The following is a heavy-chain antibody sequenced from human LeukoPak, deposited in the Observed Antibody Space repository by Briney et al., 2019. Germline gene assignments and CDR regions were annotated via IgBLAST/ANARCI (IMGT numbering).Heavy chain of an antibody. J-gene: IGHJ6*02. V-gene: IGHV4-31*03. D-gene: IGHD3-10*01. CDR1: GGSISSGGSY. CDR2: IYYSGST. Sequence: SETLSLTCTVSGGSISSGGSYWSWIRQHPGKGLEWIGYIYYSGSTYYNPSLKSRVTISVDTSKNQFSLKLSSVTAAATAVYYWAREGGVWFGEVGLQVEGGKGNYGMDVWGQGTTVTVSS. CDR3: AREGGVWFGEVGLQVEGGKGNYGMDV.